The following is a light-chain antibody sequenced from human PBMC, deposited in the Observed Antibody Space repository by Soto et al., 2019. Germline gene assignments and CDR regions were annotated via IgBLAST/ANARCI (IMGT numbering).Light chain of an antibody. CDR3: SSYAGDNIYV. J-gene: IGLJ1*01. CDR2: EVS. V-gene: IGLV2-8*01. Sequence: QSVLTQPPSASGSPGQSVTISCPGTSSDVGGYWYVSWYQHHPGKAPSLLIYEVSKRPSGVPHRFSGSKSDNTASLTVSGLQAEDEADYYCSSYAGDNIYVFGTGTMVTVL. CDR1: SSDVGGYWY.